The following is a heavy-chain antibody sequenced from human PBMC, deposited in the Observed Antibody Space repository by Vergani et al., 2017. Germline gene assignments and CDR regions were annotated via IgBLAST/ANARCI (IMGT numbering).Heavy chain of an antibody. CDR1: GYTFTGYY. D-gene: IGHD4-17*01. CDR3: ARDLFRKTVTSSF. J-gene: IGHJ4*02. CDR2: INPNSGGT. Sequence: QVQLVQSVAEVKKPGASVKVSCKASGYTFTGYYMHWVRQAPGKGLEWMGWINPNSGGTNYAQKFQGRVTMTRDTSISTAYMELSRLRSDDTAMYYCARDLFRKTVTSSFWGQGTLVTVSS. V-gene: IGHV1-2*02.